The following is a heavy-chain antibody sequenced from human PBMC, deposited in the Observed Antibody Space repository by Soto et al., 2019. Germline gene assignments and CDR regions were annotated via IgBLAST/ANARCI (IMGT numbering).Heavy chain of an antibody. J-gene: IGHJ4*02. CDR3: ARKANGRHLDY. CDR1: SDSISSTNW. CDR2: LHHSGRT. V-gene: IGHV4-4*02. D-gene: IGHD2-8*01. Sequence: QVQLQESGPGLVKPSGTLSLTCAVSSDSISSTNWWSWFRQPPGKGLEWIGELHHSGRTNNNSSLKSRVTISVDSSNNHFSLKLSSVTAADAAVYFCARKANGRHLDYWGQGTLVTVSS.